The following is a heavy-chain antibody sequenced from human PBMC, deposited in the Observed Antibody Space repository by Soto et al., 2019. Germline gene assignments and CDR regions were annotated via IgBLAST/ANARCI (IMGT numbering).Heavy chain of an antibody. J-gene: IGHJ5*02. CDR3: VHPRSTVQIPPT. CDR1: GXTFSMFS. Sequence: LRLSCSASGXTFSMFSMHWVRQAPGKGLEYVSGISSNGDSTYHADSVKGRFTISRDNSKNTLYLQMSSLRAVDTAVYYCVHPRSTVQIPPTWGQGTLVTVSS. D-gene: IGHD4-17*01. CDR2: ISSNGDST. V-gene: IGHV3-64D*06.